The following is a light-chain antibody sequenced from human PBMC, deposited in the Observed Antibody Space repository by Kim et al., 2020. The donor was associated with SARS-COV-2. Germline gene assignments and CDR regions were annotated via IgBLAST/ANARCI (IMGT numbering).Light chain of an antibody. CDR1: NFGCKS. Sequence: APGKTARITFGGNNFGCKSVPWYQQKPCQAPVLVIHYDRDRPSGIPERFSGSNSGNTATLTISRVEAGDEADYYCQVWDSSSDHRVFGGGTQLTVL. CDR2: YDR. CDR3: QVWDSSSDHRV. J-gene: IGLJ3*02. V-gene: IGLV3-21*04.